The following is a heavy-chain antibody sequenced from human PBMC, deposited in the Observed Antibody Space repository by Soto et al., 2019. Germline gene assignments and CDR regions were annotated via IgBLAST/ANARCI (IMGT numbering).Heavy chain of an antibody. CDR3: ARSDSSGKTRYYFDH. J-gene: IGHJ4*02. D-gene: IGHD3-22*01. CDR2: IYSTEST. V-gene: IGHV4-31*03. CDR1: GGSISSGSYY. Sequence: SETLSLTCTVSGGSISSGSYYWSWILQHPGKGLEWIGYIYSTESTNYNPSLKSRLTISVDMSASQFSLKLSSVTVADTAVYYCARSDSSGKTRYYFDHWGQGTLVTVSS.